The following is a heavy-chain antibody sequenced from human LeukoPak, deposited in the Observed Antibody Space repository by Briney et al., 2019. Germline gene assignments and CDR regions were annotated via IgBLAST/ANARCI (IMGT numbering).Heavy chain of an antibody. CDR2: INRNSGGI. Sequence: GGSLRLSCAAPGFTFDNYAMHWVRQAPGKGLEWVSGINRNSGGIGYVDSVKGRFTISRDNAKNSLYLQMNSLRAEDTALYYCAKEGIAGTNCHYYYYCMDVWGKGTTVTVSS. J-gene: IGHJ6*03. CDR3: AKEGIAGTNCHYYYYCMDV. CDR1: GFTFDNYA. D-gene: IGHD1-7*01. V-gene: IGHV3-9*01.